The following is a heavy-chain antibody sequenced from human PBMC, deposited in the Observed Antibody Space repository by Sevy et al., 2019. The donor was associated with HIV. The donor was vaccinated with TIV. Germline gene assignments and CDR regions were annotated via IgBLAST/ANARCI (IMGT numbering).Heavy chain of an antibody. Sequence: GGYLRLSCAASGFTFSSYGMHWVRQAPGKGLEWVAVISYDGSNKYYADSVKGRFTISRDNSKNTLYLQMNSLRAEDTAVYYCAKSTYYYGSGSYYLTDYWGQGTLVTVSS. V-gene: IGHV3-30*18. CDR3: AKSTYYYGSGSYYLTDY. CDR2: ISYDGSNK. J-gene: IGHJ4*02. D-gene: IGHD3-10*01. CDR1: GFTFSSYG.